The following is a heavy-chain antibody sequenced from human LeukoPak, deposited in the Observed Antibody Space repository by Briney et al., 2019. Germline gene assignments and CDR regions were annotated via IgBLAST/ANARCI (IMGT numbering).Heavy chain of an antibody. CDR3: ARSPLRWELQAIGAFDI. CDR1: GFTFDDYG. Sequence: GGSLRLSCAASGFTFDDYGMSWVRQAPGKGLEWVSGINWNGGSTGYADSVKGRFTISRDNAKNSLYLQMNSLRAEDTALYYCARSPLRWELQAIGAFDIWGQGTKVTVSS. V-gene: IGHV3-20*04. CDR2: INWNGGST. J-gene: IGHJ3*02. D-gene: IGHD4-23*01.